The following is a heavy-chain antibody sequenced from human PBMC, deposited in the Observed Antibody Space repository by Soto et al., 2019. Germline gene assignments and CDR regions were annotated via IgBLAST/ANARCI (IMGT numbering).Heavy chain of an antibody. V-gene: IGHV4-39*01. D-gene: IGHD4-17*01. Sequence: QLQLQESGPGLVKPSETLSLTCTVSGGSISSSSYYWGWIRQPPGQGLEWIGSIYYSGSTYYNPSLKSLVTISVDTSKNQFSKKLSSVNAADTAVYYCARRFYGDYPPLGFDHWGKGTLVNVSS. CDR1: GGSISSSSYY. CDR3: ARRFYGDYPPLGFDH. J-gene: IGHJ5*02. CDR2: IYYSGST.